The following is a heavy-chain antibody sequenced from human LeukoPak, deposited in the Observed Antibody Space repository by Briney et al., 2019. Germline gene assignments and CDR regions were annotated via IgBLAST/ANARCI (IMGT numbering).Heavy chain of an antibody. Sequence: GASVKVSCKASGFTFSSSTMQWVRQARGQRLEWIGWIVVGSGNTNYAQKFHERVTITRDMSTSTAYMELSSLRSEDTAVYYCAAASSVGAKGEVDYWGQGTLVTVSS. CDR1: GFTFSSST. CDR2: IVVGSGNT. J-gene: IGHJ4*02. V-gene: IGHV1-58*02. D-gene: IGHD1-26*01. CDR3: AAASSVGAKGEVDY.